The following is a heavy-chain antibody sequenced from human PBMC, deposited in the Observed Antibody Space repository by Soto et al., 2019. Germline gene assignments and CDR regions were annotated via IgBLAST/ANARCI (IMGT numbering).Heavy chain of an antibody. J-gene: IGHJ4*02. D-gene: IGHD6-19*01. CDR2: IKQDGSEK. CDR1: GFTFSNYW. Sequence: GGSLRLSCAASGFTFSNYWMTWVRQAPGKGLEWVANIKQDGSEKYYVDSVKGRFTISRDNAKNSLYLQMNSLRAEDTAVYYCAGKAYSSGCFDYWGQGTLVTVSS. V-gene: IGHV3-7*01. CDR3: AGKAYSSGCFDY.